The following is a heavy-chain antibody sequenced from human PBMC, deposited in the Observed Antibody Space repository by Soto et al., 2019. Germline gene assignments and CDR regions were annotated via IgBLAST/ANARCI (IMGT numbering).Heavy chain of an antibody. CDR3: TTDLRWLREEDGYYYGMDV. CDR1: GFTFSNAW. V-gene: IGHV3-15*07. CDR2: IKSKTDGGTT. D-gene: IGHD5-18*01. Sequence: EVQLVESGGGLVKPGGSLRLSCAASGFTFSNAWMNWVRQAPGKGLEWVGRIKSKTDGGTTDYAAPVKGRFTISRDDSKNTLYLQMNSLKTEDTAVYYCTTDLRWLREEDGYYYGMDVWGQGTTVTVSS. J-gene: IGHJ6*02.